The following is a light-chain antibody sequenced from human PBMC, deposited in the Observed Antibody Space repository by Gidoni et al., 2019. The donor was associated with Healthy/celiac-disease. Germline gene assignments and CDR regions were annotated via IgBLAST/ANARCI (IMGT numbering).Light chain of an antibody. V-gene: IGKV3-15*01. CDR1: QSVSSN. CDR2: GAS. J-gene: IGKJ4*01. Sequence: EIVMTHSPATLSVSPGERATLSCRASQSVSSNLAWYQQKTGQAPRLLIYGASTRATGIPARFSGSGSGTEFTLTISSLQSADFAVYYCQQYNKWPPLTFGGGTKVEIK. CDR3: QQYNKWPPLT.